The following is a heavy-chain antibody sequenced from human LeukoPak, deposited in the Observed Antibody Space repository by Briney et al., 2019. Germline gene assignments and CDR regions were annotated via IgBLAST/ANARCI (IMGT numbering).Heavy chain of an antibody. D-gene: IGHD3-22*01. CDR2: ISSSSSYI. J-gene: IGHJ4*02. Sequence: GGSLRLSCAASGFTFSSYGMTWVRQAPGKGLEWVSSISSSSSYIYYADSVKGRFTISRDNAKNSLYLQMNSLRAEDTAVYYCARLYDGSAYHADQFDYWGQGTLVIVSS. V-gene: IGHV3-21*01. CDR1: GFTFSSYG. CDR3: ARLYDGSAYHADQFDY.